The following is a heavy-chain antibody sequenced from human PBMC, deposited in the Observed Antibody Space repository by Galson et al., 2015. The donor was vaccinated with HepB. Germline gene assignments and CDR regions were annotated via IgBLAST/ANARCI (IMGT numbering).Heavy chain of an antibody. CDR2: INAGNGNT. V-gene: IGHV1-3*01. Sequence: SVKVSCKASGYTFTSYAMHWVRQAPGQRLEWMGWINAGNGNTKYSQKFQGRVTITRDTSASTAYMELSSLRSEDTAVYYCARVPATVVTPYFDYWGQGTLVTVSS. CDR3: ARVPATVVTPYFDY. CDR1: GYTFTSYA. D-gene: IGHD4-23*01. J-gene: IGHJ4*02.